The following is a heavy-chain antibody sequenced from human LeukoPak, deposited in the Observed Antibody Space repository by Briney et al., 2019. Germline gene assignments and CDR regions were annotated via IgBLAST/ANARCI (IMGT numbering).Heavy chain of an antibody. Sequence: SETLSLTCIVSGGSISSYYWSWIRQPPGKGLEWIGYIYYSGSTNYNPSLKSRVTISVDTSKNQFSLKLSSVTAADTAVYYCARSVSRGGYVDYWGQGTLVTVSS. D-gene: IGHD3-16*01. CDR3: ARSVSRGGYVDY. J-gene: IGHJ4*02. CDR2: IYYSGST. V-gene: IGHV4-59*01. CDR1: GGSISSYY.